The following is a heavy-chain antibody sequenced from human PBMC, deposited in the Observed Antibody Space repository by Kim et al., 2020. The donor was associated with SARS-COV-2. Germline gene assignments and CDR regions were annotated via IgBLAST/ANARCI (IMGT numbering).Heavy chain of an antibody. D-gene: IGHD4-17*01. V-gene: IGHV3-48*02. J-gene: IGHJ1*01. Sequence: YDADSVKVRFTISTDNAKSSLFLQMNTLRDEDSAIYYCARDYYGDYALDSWGQGTLITVSS. CDR3: ARDYYGDYALDS.